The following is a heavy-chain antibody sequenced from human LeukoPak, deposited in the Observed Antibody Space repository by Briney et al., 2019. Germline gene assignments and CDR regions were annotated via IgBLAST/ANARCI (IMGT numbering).Heavy chain of an antibody. V-gene: IGHV3-9*01. D-gene: IGHD3-22*01. J-gene: IGHJ4*02. CDR3: AKDVTYYYDSSGYFDY. CDR2: ISWNSGSI. Sequence: GGSLRLSCAASGFTFDDYAMHWVRQAPGKGLEWVSGISWNSGSIGYADSVKGRFTISRDNAKNSLYLQMNSLRAEDTALYYCAKDVTYYYDSSGYFDYWGQGTLVTVSS. CDR1: GFTFDDYA.